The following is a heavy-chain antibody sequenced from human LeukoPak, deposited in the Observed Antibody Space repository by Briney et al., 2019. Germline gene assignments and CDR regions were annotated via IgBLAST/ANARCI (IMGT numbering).Heavy chain of an antibody. CDR1: GFTLSSYG. J-gene: IGHJ4*02. CDR2: ISYDGSNK. Sequence: PGRSLRLSCAASGFTLSSYGMHWVRQAPGKGLEWVAVISYDGSNKYYADSVKGRFTISRDNSKNTLYLQMNSLRAEDTAVYYCAKLLGWAYDILTGSSPNPLDYWGQGTLVTVSS. D-gene: IGHD3-9*01. CDR3: AKLLGWAYDILTGSSPNPLDY. V-gene: IGHV3-30*18.